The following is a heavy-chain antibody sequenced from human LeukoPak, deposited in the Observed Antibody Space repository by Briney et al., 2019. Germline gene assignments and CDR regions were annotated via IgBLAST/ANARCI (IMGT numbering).Heavy chain of an antibody. V-gene: IGHV4-59*01. CDR3: ARGYYPSTTYYYYYMDV. J-gene: IGHJ6*03. CDR2: IYYSGST. CDR1: GGSISSYY. Sequence: SETLSLTCTVSGGSISSYYWSWIRQPPGKGLEWIGYIYYSGSTNYNPSLKSRVTISVDTSKNQFSLKLSSVTAADTAVYYCARGYYPSTTYYYYYMDVWGKGTTVTVSS. D-gene: IGHD3-22*01.